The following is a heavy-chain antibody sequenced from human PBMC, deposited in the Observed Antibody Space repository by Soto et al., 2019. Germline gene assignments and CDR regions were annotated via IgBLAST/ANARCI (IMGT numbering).Heavy chain of an antibody. Sequence: PGESLKISCKGSGDTFTNYYIGWVRQMPWKGLERMGIIYPDDSTTRYGPSFQGQVTISVDKSISTAYLQWSSLKASDTAMYYCARHAPSMDFWGQGTTVTVSS. CDR3: ARHAPSMDF. J-gene: IGHJ6*02. CDR1: GDTFTNYY. CDR2: IYPDDSTT. V-gene: IGHV5-51*01.